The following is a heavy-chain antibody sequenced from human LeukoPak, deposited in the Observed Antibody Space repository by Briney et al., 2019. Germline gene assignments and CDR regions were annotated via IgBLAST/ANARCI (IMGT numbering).Heavy chain of an antibody. CDR1: GFTFSDAW. V-gene: IGHV3-15*01. Sequence: KTGGSLRLSCAASGFTFSDAWMSWVRQAPGKGLEWVGCIKSKSDGGTTDYAAPVKGRFTISRDESKNTLYLQMNNLKTEDTAVYFFFGRIVGAYYFDYWGQGTLVTVSS. D-gene: IGHD1-26*01. J-gene: IGHJ4*02. CDR3: FGRIVGAYYFDY. CDR2: IKSKSDGGTT.